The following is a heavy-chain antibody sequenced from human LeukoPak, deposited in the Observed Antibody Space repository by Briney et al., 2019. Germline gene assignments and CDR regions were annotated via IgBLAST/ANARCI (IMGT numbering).Heavy chain of an antibody. D-gene: IGHD3-16*01. CDR3: AKDGYDDY. CDR1: GFNFSNYA. CDR2: ISGSGGST. Sequence: GGSLRLSCAVSGFNFSNYAMHWVRQAPGKGLEWVSAISGSGGSTYYADSVKGRFTISRDNSKNTLYLQMNSLRAEDTAVYYCAKDGYDDYWGQGTLVTVSS. V-gene: IGHV3-23*01. J-gene: IGHJ4*02.